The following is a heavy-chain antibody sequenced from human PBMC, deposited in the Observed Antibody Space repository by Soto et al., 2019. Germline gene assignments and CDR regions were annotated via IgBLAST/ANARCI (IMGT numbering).Heavy chain of an antibody. CDR2: IGTAGDT. CDR3: ARAQTSIAAAGTAGMDV. J-gene: IGHJ6*02. D-gene: IGHD6-13*01. CDR1: GFTFSSYD. Sequence: PGGSLRLSCAASGFTFSSYDMHWVRQATGEGLEWVSAIGTAGDTYYPGSVKGRFTISRENAKNSLYLQMNSLRAEDTAVYYCARAQTSIAAAGTAGMDVWGQGTTVTVSS. V-gene: IGHV3-13*01.